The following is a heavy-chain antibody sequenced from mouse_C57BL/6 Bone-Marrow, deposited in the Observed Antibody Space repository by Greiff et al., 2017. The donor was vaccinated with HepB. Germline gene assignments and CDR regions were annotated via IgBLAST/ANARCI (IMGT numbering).Heavy chain of an antibody. V-gene: IGHV1-9*01. CDR2: ILPGSGST. D-gene: IGHD3-2*02. CDR1: GYTFTGYW. Sequence: VQLQQSGAELMKPGASVKLSCKATGYTFTGYWIEWVKQRPGHGLEWIGEILPGSGSTNYNEKFKGKATFTAVTSSNTAYMQLSSLTTEDSAIYYCASQTAHDYFDYWGQGTTLTVSS. J-gene: IGHJ2*01. CDR3: ASQTAHDYFDY.